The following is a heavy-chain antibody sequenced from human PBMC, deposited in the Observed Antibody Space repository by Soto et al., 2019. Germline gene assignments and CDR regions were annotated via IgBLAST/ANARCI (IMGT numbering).Heavy chain of an antibody. CDR1: GGTFSSYA. J-gene: IGHJ4*02. CDR3: ARVKNCGGDCYPQLINLDY. Sequence: ASVKVSCKASGGTFSSYAISWVRQAPGQGLEWMGGIIPIFGTANYAQKFQGRVTITADESTSTAYMELSSLRSEDTAVYYCARVKNCGGDCYPQLINLDYWGQGTLVTVSS. D-gene: IGHD2-21*02. CDR2: IIPIFGTA. V-gene: IGHV1-69*13.